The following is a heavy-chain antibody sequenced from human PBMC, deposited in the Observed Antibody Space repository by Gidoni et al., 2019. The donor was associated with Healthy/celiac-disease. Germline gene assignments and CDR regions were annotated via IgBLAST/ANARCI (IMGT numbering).Heavy chain of an antibody. V-gene: IGHV3-15*01. Sequence: EVQLVESGGGLVKPGGSLRLSCAASGFPFSNAWMSWVRQAPGKGLEWVGRIKSKTDGGTTDYAAPVKGRFTISRDDSKNTLYLQMNSLKTEDTAVYYCTTELVRGVIESNFDYWGQGTLVTVSS. CDR2: IKSKTDGGTT. CDR1: GFPFSNAW. D-gene: IGHD3-10*01. J-gene: IGHJ4*02. CDR3: TTELVRGVIESNFDY.